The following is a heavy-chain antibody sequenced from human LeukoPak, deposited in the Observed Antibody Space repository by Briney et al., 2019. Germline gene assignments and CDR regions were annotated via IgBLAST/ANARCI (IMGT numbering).Heavy chain of an antibody. D-gene: IGHD6-13*01. V-gene: IGHV4-30-4*08. CDR2: IYYSGST. J-gene: IGHJ4*02. CDR3: ARDRQQLDLFDY. CDR1: GGSISSGDYY. Sequence: SQTLSLTCTVSGGSISSGDYYWSWIRQPPGKGLEWIGYIYYSGSTYYNPSLKSRVTISVDTSKNQFSLKLSSVTAADTAVYYCARDRQQLDLFDYWGQGTLVTVSS.